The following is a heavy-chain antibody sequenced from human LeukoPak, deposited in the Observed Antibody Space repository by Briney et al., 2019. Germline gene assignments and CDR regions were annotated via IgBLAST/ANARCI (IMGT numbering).Heavy chain of an antibody. D-gene: IGHD1-1*01. CDR3: ATGLTIGTTGTEY. J-gene: IGHJ4*02. V-gene: IGHV1-2*02. CDR1: GYTFTSYY. Sequence: ASVKVSCKATGYTFTSYYMHWVRQAPGQGLEWMGWINPNSGGTNYAQKFQGRVTMTRDTSISTAYMELSRLRSDDTAVYYCATGLTIGTTGTEYWGQGTLVTVSS. CDR2: INPNSGGT.